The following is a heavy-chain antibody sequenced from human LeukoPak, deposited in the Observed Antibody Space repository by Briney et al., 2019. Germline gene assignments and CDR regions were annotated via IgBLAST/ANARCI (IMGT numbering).Heavy chain of an antibody. CDR3: ARVYQSAEYYFDY. CDR1: GGSIDSYY. D-gene: IGHD2-2*01. Sequence: SETLSLTCTVSGGSIDSYYWSWIRQPPGKGLEWIGYIYYTGSTEYHPSLKSLVTISLDTSKNQFSLKLTSVTAADTAVYYCARVYQSAEYYFDYWGQGNLVSVSS. CDR2: IYYTGST. V-gene: IGHV4-59*01. J-gene: IGHJ4*02.